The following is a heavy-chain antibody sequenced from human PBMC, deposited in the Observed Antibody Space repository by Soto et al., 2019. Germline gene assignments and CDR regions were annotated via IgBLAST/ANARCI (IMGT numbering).Heavy chain of an antibody. D-gene: IGHD2-2*01. Sequence: SLTCTVSGGSISSNNYYWGWIRQPPGKGLEWIGTIYYSGSTYYNPSLKSRVTISVDTSKNQFSLRLSSVTAADTAVYYCARHSYCSSICWFDPWGQGTLVTVSS. J-gene: IGHJ5*02. V-gene: IGHV4-39*01. CDR1: GGSISSNNYY. CDR3: ARHSYCSSICWFDP. CDR2: IYYSGST.